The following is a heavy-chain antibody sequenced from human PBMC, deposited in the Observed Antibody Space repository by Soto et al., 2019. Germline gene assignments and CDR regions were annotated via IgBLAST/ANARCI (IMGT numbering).Heavy chain of an antibody. Sequence: GESLKISCKGSGYSFAIYWIGWVRQMPGKGLEWMGIIYPDDSDIRYSPSFRGQVTVSADKSISTAYLQWSSLKASDTAIYYCARQYGSGSFDYWGQGTLVTVSS. V-gene: IGHV5-51*01. CDR1: GYSFAIYW. CDR3: ARQYGSGSFDY. CDR2: IYPDDSDI. D-gene: IGHD3-10*01. J-gene: IGHJ4*02.